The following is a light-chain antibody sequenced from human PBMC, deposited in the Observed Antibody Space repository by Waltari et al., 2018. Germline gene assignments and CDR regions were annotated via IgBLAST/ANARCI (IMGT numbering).Light chain of an antibody. J-gene: IGKJ1*01. Sequence: EIVMTQSPATLYVSPGERATLSCRAGQSVSSNVAWYQQKPGQAPRFLIYGASTRATGIPARVSGSGFGTEFTLTISSLQSEDFAVYYCQQYHNWPRTFGQGTKVELK. V-gene: IGKV3-15*01. CDR1: QSVSSN. CDR2: GAS. CDR3: QQYHNWPRT.